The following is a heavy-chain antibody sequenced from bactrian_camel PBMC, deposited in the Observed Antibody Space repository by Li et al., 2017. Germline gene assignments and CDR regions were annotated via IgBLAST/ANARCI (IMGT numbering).Heavy chain of an antibody. CDR3: AAVGVFPLDMSFSEALGSPLYSY. Sequence: VQLVESGGGSVQAGGSLRLSCAYSGYYTRYCMGWFRQAPGKEREGVAAISIDGSTYYADSVKGRFTISQDNAKNTLYLQMNSLLPEDTGMYYCAAVGVFPLDMSFSEALGSPLYSYWGQGTQVTVS. CDR1: GYYTRYC. CDR2: ISIDGST. J-gene: IGHJ4*01. D-gene: IGHD3*01. V-gene: IGHV3S55*01.